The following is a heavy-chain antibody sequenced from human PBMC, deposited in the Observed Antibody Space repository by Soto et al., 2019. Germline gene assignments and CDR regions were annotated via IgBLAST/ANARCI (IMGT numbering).Heavy chain of an antibody. CDR3: ARGVSAGVDY. CDR1: GYSFTSLD. J-gene: IGHJ4*02. Sequence: QVQLVQSGAEVREPGASVKVSCKASGYSFTSLDINWGRQTAGQGLEWMGWMQPSTGRTGYAQKFQGRLTTTRDTSITTASMQLTTLPSADTDFYYCARGVSAGVDYWGQGTLVTVSS. V-gene: IGHV1-8*01. D-gene: IGHD1-26*01. CDR2: MQPSTGRT.